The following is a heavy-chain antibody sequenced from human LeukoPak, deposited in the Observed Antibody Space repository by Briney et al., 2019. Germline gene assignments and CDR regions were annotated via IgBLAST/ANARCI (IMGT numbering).Heavy chain of an antibody. CDR3: AKRGGMGTTKYYYFDY. CDR2: IGYDGSTK. D-gene: IGHD1-7*01. Sequence: GGSLRLSCAASGFTFSSYGMHWVRQAPGKGLDWVAFIGYDGSTKYYADSVRGRFTISRDNSKNTVYLHMNSPRAEDTAVYFCAKRGGMGTTKYYYFDYWGQGTLVTVPS. CDR1: GFTFSSYG. J-gene: IGHJ4*02. V-gene: IGHV3-30*02.